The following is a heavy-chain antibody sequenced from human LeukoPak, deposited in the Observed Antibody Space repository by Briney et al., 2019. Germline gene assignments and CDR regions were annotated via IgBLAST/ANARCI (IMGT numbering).Heavy chain of an antibody. CDR1: GFTFSAYA. D-gene: IGHD5-12*01. Sequence: GGSLRLSCAASGFTFSAYAMAWVRQAPGKGLECVSHITTGGSSIFYADFVKGRFTISRDNVKNSLYLQMNSLRAEDTAVYYCAKEPRDVDIVATIIDYWGQGTLVTVSS. V-gene: IGHV3-48*04. CDR3: AKEPRDVDIVATIIDY. J-gene: IGHJ4*02. CDR2: ITTGGSSI.